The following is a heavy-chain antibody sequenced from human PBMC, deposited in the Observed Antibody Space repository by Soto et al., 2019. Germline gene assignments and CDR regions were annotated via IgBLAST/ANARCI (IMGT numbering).Heavy chain of an antibody. CDR2: ISWSSGSI. D-gene: IGHD1-26*01. CDR1: GFTFDDYA. V-gene: IGHV3-9*01. CDR3: AKGGGGVGALLYYYGMDV. J-gene: IGHJ6*02. Sequence: QPGGSLRLSCAASGFTFDDYAMHWVRQAPGKGLEWVSGISWSSGSIGYADSVKGRFTISRDNAKNSLYLQMNSLRAEDTALYYCAKGGGGVGALLYYYGMDVWGQGTTVTVSS.